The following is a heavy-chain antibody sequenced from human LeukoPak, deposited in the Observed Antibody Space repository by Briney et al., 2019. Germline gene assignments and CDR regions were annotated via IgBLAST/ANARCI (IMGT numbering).Heavy chain of an antibody. CDR3: ARALCSGGSCYLIDY. CDR1: GYSISSGYY. D-gene: IGHD2-15*01. V-gene: IGHV4-38-2*02. Sequence: PSETLSLTCTVSGYSISSGYYWGWIRQPPGKGLEWIGSIYYSGSTYYNPSLKSRVTISVDTSKNQFSLKLSSVTAADTAVYYCARALCSGGSCYLIDYWGQGTLVTVSS. J-gene: IGHJ4*02. CDR2: IYYSGST.